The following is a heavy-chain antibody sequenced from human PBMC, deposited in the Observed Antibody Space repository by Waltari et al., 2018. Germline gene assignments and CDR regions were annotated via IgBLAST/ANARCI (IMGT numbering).Heavy chain of an antibody. V-gene: IGHV4-59*12. Sequence: QVQRVESGGGVVQPGRSLRLPFAASGFPFSSYGRPWSRQTPGKGLEWIGYIHYSGNTYYNPSLRSRVTTSVDTSKNQFSLNLRSVTAADTAVYYCARRVVTTGGVDYWGQGTLVTVSS. CDR2: IHYSGNT. D-gene: IGHD2-21*02. J-gene: IGHJ4*02. CDR1: GFPFSSYG. CDR3: ARRVVTTGGVDY.